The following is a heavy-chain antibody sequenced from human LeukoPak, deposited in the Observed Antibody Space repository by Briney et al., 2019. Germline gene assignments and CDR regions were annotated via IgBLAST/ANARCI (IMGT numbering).Heavy chain of an antibody. J-gene: IGHJ4*02. V-gene: IGHV3-7*01. CDR2: INEDGSNK. CDR3: TRVIVAVPGYFDYFDF. Sequence: GGSLSLSCAASGFPFSNYYMRWIRQAPGKGLEWVANINEDGSNKWHLGSVKGRFTVSRDNARNSLYLQMNSLRAEDTAVYYCTRVIVAVPGYFDYFDFWGQGALVTVSS. CDR1: GFPFSNYY. D-gene: IGHD6-19*01.